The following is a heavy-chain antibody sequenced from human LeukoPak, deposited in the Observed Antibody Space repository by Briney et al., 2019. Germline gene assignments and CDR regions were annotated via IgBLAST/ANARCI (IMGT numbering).Heavy chain of an antibody. V-gene: IGHV3-21*01. CDR3: ARDGFDSKGVNWFDP. Sequence: GGSLRLSCAASGFTFSSYSMNWVRQAPGKGLEWVSSISSSSTYIYYADSVKGRFTISRDNAKNSLYLQMNSLRAEDTAVYYCARDGFDSKGVNWFDPWGQGTLVTVSS. CDR2: ISSSSTYI. D-gene: IGHD4-11*01. J-gene: IGHJ5*02. CDR1: GFTFSSYS.